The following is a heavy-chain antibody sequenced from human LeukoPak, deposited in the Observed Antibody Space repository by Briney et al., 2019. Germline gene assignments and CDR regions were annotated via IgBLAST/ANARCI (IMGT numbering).Heavy chain of an antibody. CDR1: GFTVSSNY. Sequence: GGSLRLSCAASGFTVSSNYMSWVRQAPGKGLEWVSVIYSGGSTYYADSVKGRFTISRGNPKNTLYLQMNSLRAEDTAVYYCARVGLIAAAADYWGQGTLVTVSS. V-gene: IGHV3-66*01. D-gene: IGHD6-13*01. J-gene: IGHJ4*02. CDR2: IYSGGST. CDR3: ARVGLIAAAADY.